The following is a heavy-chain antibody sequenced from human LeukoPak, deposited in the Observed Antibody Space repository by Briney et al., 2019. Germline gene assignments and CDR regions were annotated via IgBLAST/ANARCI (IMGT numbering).Heavy chain of an antibody. CDR1: GGSFSGSY. CDR2: INHSGST. J-gene: IGHJ5*02. D-gene: IGHD1-20*01. CDR3: ARGVTGNTGSWFDP. Sequence: PSETLSLTCAVYGGSFSGSYWSWIRQPPGKGLEWIGEINHSGSTNYNPSLKSRVTISVDTSKNQFSLKLSSVTAADTAVYYCARGVTGNTGSWFDPWGQGTLVTVSS. V-gene: IGHV4-34*01.